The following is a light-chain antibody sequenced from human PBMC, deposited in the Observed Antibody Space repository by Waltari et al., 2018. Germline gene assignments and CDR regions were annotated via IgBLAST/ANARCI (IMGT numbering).Light chain of an antibody. V-gene: IGKV3-15*01. CDR2: GAF. CDR1: QSVYSN. Sequence: EIVMTQSPATLSVSPGERATLSCRASQSVYSNLAWYQQKPGQAPRLLIYGAFTRATGIPARFSGSVSGTEFTLTISSLQSEDFAVYYCQQYNIWPRTFGQGTKVEVK. CDR3: QQYNIWPRT. J-gene: IGKJ1*01.